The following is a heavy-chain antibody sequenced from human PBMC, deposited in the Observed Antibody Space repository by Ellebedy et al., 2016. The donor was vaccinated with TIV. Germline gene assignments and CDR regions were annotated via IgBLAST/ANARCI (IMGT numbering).Heavy chain of an antibody. V-gene: IGHV5-51*01. CDR1: GYRFIDHW. J-gene: IGHJ4*02. D-gene: IGHD6-19*01. CDR2: IYPGDSDT. Sequence: GESLKISXQTSGYRFIDHWIAWVRQQPGKGLEWVGVIYPGDSDTKYGPASQGQVTIAVDKSTDTAYLQWSGLKASDTAIYYCARLRDALADEVDHWGQGTLVTVSS. CDR3: ARLRDALADEVDH.